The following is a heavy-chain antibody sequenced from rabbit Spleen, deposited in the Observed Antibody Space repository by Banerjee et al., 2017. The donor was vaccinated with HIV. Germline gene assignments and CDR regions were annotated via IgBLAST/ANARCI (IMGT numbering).Heavy chain of an antibody. CDR1: GFTLNTYY. V-gene: IGHV1S7*01. D-gene: IGHD8-1*01. Sequence: QLEESAGGLVQPGGSLKLSCKAPGFTLNTYYMNWVRQAPGKGLEWIGYIDPVFGIAYYANWVNGRFSISRENAQNTVFLQMTSLTAADTATYFCARDGAGGSYFALWGPGTLVTVS. CDR3: ARDGAGGSYFAL. CDR2: IDPVFGIA. J-gene: IGHJ4*01.